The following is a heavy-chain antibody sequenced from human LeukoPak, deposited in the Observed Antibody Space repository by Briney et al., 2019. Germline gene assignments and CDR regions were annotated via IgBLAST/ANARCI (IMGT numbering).Heavy chain of an antibody. D-gene: IGHD5-24*01. J-gene: IGHJ4*02. Sequence: PSETLSLTCTVSGGSIGSSDYYWAWIRQPPGRSLEWIGSIYYSGNTHYNPSLKSRVTISVDTSKNQFSLKLSSVTAADTAVYYCARQGLIVMAGEGDIDYWGQGTLVTVSS. CDR2: IYYSGNT. CDR1: GGSIGSSDYY. V-gene: IGHV4-39*01. CDR3: ARQGLIVMAGEGDIDY.